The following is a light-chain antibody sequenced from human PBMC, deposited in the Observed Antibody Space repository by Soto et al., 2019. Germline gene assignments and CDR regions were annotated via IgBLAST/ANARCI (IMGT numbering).Light chain of an antibody. J-gene: IGKJ1*01. V-gene: IGKV1-5*01. CDR3: QQSYSKPPWP. CDR2: DAS. CDR1: QTISRW. Sequence: DIQLTQTPSTLSASVGDEVTITCRASQTISRWLAWYQQKPGRAPKLLIYDASTLESGVPSRFSGSGSEIEFTLTISRLQPDDFATYYCQQSYSKPPWPFGKGTKVEI.